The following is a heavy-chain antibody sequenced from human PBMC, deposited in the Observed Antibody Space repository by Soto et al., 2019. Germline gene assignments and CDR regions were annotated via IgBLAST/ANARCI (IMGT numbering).Heavy chain of an antibody. D-gene: IGHD1-26*01. Sequence: GGSLRLSCAASGFTFNSYSMNWVRQAPGKGLEWVSYISSSSSIIYYTDSVRGRFTISRDNAENSLYLQMNSLRAEDTAVYYCAKSNGIVGSTRDYSYYYCMDVWGQGTRSPSP. CDR2: ISSSSSII. V-gene: IGHV3-48*01. CDR3: AKSNGIVGSTRDYSYYYCMDV. J-gene: IGHJ6*02. CDR1: GFTFNSYS.